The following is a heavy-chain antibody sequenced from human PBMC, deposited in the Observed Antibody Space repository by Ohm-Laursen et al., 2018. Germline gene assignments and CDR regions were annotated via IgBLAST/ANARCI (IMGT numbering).Heavy chain of an antibody. J-gene: IGHJ4*02. D-gene: IGHD4-23*01. Sequence: TLSLTCAVYGGSFRDYYWSWSRQPPGKGLEWIGEIHHSGSTKYNPSLKSRVTISVDTSQNQFSLKLTSVTAADTAVYYCARGRTTVVADWGQGTLVTVSS. V-gene: IGHV4-34*01. CDR3: ARGRTTVVAD. CDR2: IHHSGST. CDR1: GGSFRDYY.